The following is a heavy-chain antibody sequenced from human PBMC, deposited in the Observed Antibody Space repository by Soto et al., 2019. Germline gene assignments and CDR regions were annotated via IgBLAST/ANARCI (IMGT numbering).Heavy chain of an antibody. D-gene: IGHD5-18*01. CDR3: AAEGGVTAMVTYPGNYYYYGMDV. CDR1: GFTFTSSA. Sequence: ASVKVSCKASGFTFTSSAVQWVRQARGQRLEWIGWIVVGSGNTNYAQKFQERVTITRDMSTSTAYMELSSLMSEDTAVYYCAAEGGVTAMVTYPGNYYYYGMDVWGQGTTVTVSS. CDR2: IVVGSGNT. V-gene: IGHV1-58*01. J-gene: IGHJ6*02.